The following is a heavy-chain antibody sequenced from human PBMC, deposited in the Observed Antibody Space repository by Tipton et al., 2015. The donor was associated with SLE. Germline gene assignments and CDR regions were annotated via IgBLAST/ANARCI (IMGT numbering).Heavy chain of an antibody. Sequence: TLSLTCSVPGGSVNTYSWYWIRQPAGKGLEWIGRIYSSGGTNYNPPLKSRITMSVDTSKNQFSLKLTSVTAADTAVYYCTGGGASSKWLDPWGQGVLVTVSS. V-gene: IGHV4-4*07. D-gene: IGHD6-6*01. J-gene: IGHJ5*02. CDR1: GGSVNTYS. CDR2: IYSSGGT. CDR3: TGGGASSKWLDP.